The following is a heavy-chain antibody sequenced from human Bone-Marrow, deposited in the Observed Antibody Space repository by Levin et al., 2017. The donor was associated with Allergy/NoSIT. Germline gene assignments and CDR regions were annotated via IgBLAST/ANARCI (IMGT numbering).Heavy chain of an antibody. Sequence: GGSLRLSCAASGFTFSSYWMSWVRQAPGKGLEWVANIKQDGSEKYYVDSVKGRFTISRDNAKNSLYLQMNSLRAEDTAVYYCARAGWGYGDYDLHFDYWGQGTLVTVSS. CDR2: IKQDGSEK. CDR1: GFTFSSYW. V-gene: IGHV3-7*03. CDR3: ARAGWGYGDYDLHFDY. J-gene: IGHJ4*02. D-gene: IGHD4-17*01.